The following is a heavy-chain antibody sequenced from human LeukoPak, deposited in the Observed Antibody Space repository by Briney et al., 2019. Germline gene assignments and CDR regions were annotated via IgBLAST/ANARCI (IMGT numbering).Heavy chain of an antibody. V-gene: IGHV3-9*01. D-gene: IGHD3-22*01. Sequence: GRSLRLSCAASGFTFDDYAMHWVRQAPGKGLEWVSGISWNSGSIGYADSVKGRFTISRDNAKNSLYLQMNSLRAEDTAVYYCARDGRDYYDSSGYYYPFDYWGQGTLVTVSS. CDR1: GFTFDDYA. CDR3: ARDGRDYYDSSGYYYPFDY. CDR2: ISWNSGSI. J-gene: IGHJ4*02.